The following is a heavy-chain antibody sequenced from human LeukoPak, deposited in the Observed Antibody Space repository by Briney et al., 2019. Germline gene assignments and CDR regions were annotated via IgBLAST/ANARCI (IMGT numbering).Heavy chain of an antibody. J-gene: IGHJ4*02. Sequence: GGSLRLSCAASGFTFSSYAMSWVRQAPGKGLEWVSGIIDSGGYTYYADSVKGRFTISRDNSKNTLYLQMNSLRAEDTAVYYCAKMLTGPRTFDYWGQGTLSPSPQ. V-gene: IGHV3-23*01. D-gene: IGHD3-10*01. CDR2: IIDSGGYT. CDR3: AKMLTGPRTFDY. CDR1: GFTFSSYA.